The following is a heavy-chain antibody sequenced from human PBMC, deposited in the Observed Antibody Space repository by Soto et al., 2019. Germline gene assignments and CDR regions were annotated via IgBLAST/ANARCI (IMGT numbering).Heavy chain of an antibody. CDR1: GFTFNNYE. CDR3: ARENYDSSGYFLDH. V-gene: IGHV3-48*03. Sequence: EVQLVESGGGSVQPGGSLRLTCVVSGFTFNNYEMTWVRQAPGKGLEWVSYISTGGDTIYYADSVRGRFTISRDNAKNSLYLQMSRLRAEDSAIYHCARENYDSSGYFLDHWGQGTLVTVSS. J-gene: IGHJ4*02. CDR2: ISTGGDTI. D-gene: IGHD3-22*01.